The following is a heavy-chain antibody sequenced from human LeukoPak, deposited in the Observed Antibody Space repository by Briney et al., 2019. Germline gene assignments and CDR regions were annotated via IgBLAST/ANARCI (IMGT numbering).Heavy chain of an antibody. CDR3: ARHTSLVRWELLS. D-gene: IGHD1-26*01. V-gene: IGHV4-39*01. Sequence: PSETLSLTCTVSGGSISSSSYYWGWIRQPPGKGLEWIGSIYYSGSTYYNPSLKSRVTISVDTSKNQFSLKLSSVTAADTAVYYCARHTSLVRWELLSWGQGTLVTVSS. CDR1: GGSISSSSYY. J-gene: IGHJ5*02. CDR2: IYYSGST.